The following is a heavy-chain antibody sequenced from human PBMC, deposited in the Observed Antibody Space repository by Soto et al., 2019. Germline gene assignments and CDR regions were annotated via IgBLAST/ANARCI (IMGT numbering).Heavy chain of an antibody. CDR2: IIPIFGTA. Sequence: GASVKVSCKASGGTFSIYAISWVRHAPGQGLEWMGGIIPIFGTANYAQKFQGRITITADESTSTAYMELSSLRSEDTAVYYCARETRGSTGDCSGGSCYYNRDYYYYGMDVWGQGTTVPVSS. CDR3: ARETRGSTGDCSGGSCYYNRDYYYYGMDV. V-gene: IGHV1-69*13. D-gene: IGHD2-15*01. J-gene: IGHJ6*02. CDR1: GGTFSIYA.